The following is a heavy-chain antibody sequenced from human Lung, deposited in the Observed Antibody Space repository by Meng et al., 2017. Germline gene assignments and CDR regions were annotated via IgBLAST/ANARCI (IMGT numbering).Heavy chain of an antibody. CDR2: INHSGST. D-gene: IGHD4-11*01. J-gene: IGHJ4*02. Sequence: QWGPSLLKPSETLSLPCVVSGGSFSDYYWSWIRQPPGKGLEWIGEINHSGSTNYNPSLESRATISVDTSQNNLSLKLSSVTAADSAVYYCARGPTTMAHDFDYWGQGTLVTVSS. V-gene: IGHV4-34*01. CDR3: ARGPTTMAHDFDY. CDR1: GGSFSDYY.